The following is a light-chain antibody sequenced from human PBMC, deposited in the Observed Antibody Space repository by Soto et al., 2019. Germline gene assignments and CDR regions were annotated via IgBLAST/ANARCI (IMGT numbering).Light chain of an antibody. CDR1: QTISSW. V-gene: IGKV1-5*01. J-gene: IGKJ4*01. CDR3: PEFTIHPLS. CDR2: DAS. Sequence: EILVIEAPSTLSGNVGDRVTITCLASQTISSWLAWYQQKPGKAPKLLIHDASTLESGVPSRFSGSGSGTDFTLTISSLQPEDFTTYYCPEFTIHPLSFGGRTKADIK.